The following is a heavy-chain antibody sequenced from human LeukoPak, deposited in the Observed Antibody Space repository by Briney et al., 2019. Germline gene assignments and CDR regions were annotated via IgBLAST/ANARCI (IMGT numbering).Heavy chain of an antibody. V-gene: IGHV3-30*18. D-gene: IGHD3-22*01. Sequence: GGSLRLSCAASGFTFNSYGMHWVRQAPGKGLEWVAVISYDGSNKYYADSVKGRFTISRDNSKNTLYLQMNSLRAEDTAVYYCAKAPHYYDSSVLHWGQGTLVTVSS. J-gene: IGHJ4*02. CDR1: GFTFNSYG. CDR3: AKAPHYYDSSVLH. CDR2: ISYDGSNK.